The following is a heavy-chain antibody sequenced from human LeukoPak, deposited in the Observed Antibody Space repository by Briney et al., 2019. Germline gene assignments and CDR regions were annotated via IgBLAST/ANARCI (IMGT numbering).Heavy chain of an antibody. CDR1: GGSISSSSYY. J-gene: IGHJ4*02. CDR3: ARSLYYDFWSGYFDY. CDR2: IYYSGST. Sequence: PSETLSLTCTVSGGSISSSSYYWGWIRQPPGKGLEWIGSIYYSGSTYYNPSLKSRVTMSVDTSKNQFSLKLSSVTAADTAVYYCARSLYYDFWSGYFDYWGQGTLVTVSS. D-gene: IGHD3-3*01. V-gene: IGHV4-39*07.